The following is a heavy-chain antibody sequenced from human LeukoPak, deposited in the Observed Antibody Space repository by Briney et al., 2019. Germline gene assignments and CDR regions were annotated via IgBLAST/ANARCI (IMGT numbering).Heavy chain of an antibody. D-gene: IGHD3-10*01. J-gene: IGHJ4*02. V-gene: IGHV4-59*01. CDR2: IFYSGNS. CDR3: ARTGFGELPFDY. Sequence: SETLSLTCTVSGGSIAGYYWSWIRQPPGKGLEWIGYIFYSGNSNYNPSLKSRVTISVDTSKDQFSLKLSSVTAADTAVYFCARTGFGELPFDYWGQGTLVTVSS. CDR1: GGSIAGYY.